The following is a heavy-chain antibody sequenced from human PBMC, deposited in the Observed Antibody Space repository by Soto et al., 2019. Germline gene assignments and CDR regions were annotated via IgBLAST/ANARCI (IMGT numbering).Heavy chain of an antibody. V-gene: IGHV3-53*02. J-gene: IGHJ6*02. Sequence: EVQLVETGGGLIQPGGSLRLSCAASGFTVSSNYMSWVRQAPGKGLEWVSVIYSGGSTYYADSVKGRFTISRDNSKNTLYRQMDSLRAEDTAVYYCASSGSYYYYGMDVWGQGTTVTVSS. D-gene: IGHD3-22*01. CDR1: GFTVSSNY. CDR3: ASSGSYYYYGMDV. CDR2: IYSGGST.